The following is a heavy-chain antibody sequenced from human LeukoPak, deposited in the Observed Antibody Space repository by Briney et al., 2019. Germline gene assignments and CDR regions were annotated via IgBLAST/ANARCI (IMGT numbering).Heavy chain of an antibody. Sequence: GGSLRLSCAASGFTFSSYAMGWVRQAPGKGLEWVSAISGSGGSTYYADSVKGRFTISRDNSKNTLYLQMNSLRAEDTAVYYCAKDMSGRYYDSSGYYYRTDLSKYYFDYWGQGTLVTVSS. J-gene: IGHJ4*02. D-gene: IGHD3-22*01. CDR1: GFTFSSYA. CDR2: ISGSGGST. V-gene: IGHV3-23*01. CDR3: AKDMSGRYYDSSGYYYRTDLSKYYFDY.